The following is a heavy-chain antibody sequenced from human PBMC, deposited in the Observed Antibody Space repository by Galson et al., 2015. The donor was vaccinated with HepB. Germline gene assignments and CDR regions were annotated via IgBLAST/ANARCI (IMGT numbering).Heavy chain of an antibody. CDR3: ARDYDSSGYYYGTFDY. CDR1: GYTFTSYG. CDR2: ISAYNGNT. J-gene: IGHJ4*02. V-gene: IGHV1-18*04. Sequence: SVKVSCKASGYTFTSYGISWVRQAPGQGLEWMGWISAYNGNTNYAQKLQGRVTMTTDTSTSTAYMELRSLRSDDTAVYYCARDYDSSGYYYGTFDYWGQGTLVTVSS. D-gene: IGHD3-22*01.